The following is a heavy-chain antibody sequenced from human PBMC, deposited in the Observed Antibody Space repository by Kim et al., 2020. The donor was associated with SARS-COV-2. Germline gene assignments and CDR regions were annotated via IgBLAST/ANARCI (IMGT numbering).Heavy chain of an antibody. Sequence: SETLSLTCSVSGGSISSSSYYWGRLRPPTGLGLEWYGSIGYTKSTYYNPSLKSRVTISVDTSNNQFSLRLSPVTAAATAIYYCARTYYCGSRVNRTFDIWGQGTMVTVSS. D-gene: IGHD2-2*01. CDR3: ARTYYCGSRVNRTFDI. V-gene: IGHV4-39*01. CDR2: IGYTKST. J-gene: IGHJ3*02. CDR1: GGSISSSSYY.